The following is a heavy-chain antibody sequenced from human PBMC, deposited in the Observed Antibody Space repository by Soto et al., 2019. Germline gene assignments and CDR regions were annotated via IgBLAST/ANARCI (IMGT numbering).Heavy chain of an antibody. J-gene: IGHJ4*02. CDR1: GYTFTSYG. Sequence: GPSVKVSCKASGYTFTSYGISWVRQAPGQGLEWMGWISAYNVNTNYAQKLQGRVTMTTDTSTSTAYMELRSLRSDDTAVYYCARVKGSLYDFWSGYGGMFDYWGQGTQVTVSS. CDR2: ISAYNVNT. V-gene: IGHV1-18*01. CDR3: ARVKGSLYDFWSGYGGMFDY. D-gene: IGHD3-3*01.